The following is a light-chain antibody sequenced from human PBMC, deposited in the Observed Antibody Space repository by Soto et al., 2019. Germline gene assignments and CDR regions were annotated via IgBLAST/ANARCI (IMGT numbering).Light chain of an antibody. CDR3: QYCDYLPL. CDR2: GAS. J-gene: IGKJ3*01. CDR1: HDITNY. Sequence: DIQMTQSPSSPSASVGDRVTITCQASHDITNYLNWYQHKPGKAPKLLIYGASNLETGVPSRFSGSGSGTDFTFTISSLQPEDIATYYCQYCDYLPLFGPGTTVDFK. V-gene: IGKV1-33*01.